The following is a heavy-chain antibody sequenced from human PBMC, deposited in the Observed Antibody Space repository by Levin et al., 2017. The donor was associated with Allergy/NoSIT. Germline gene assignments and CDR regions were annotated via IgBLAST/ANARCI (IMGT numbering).Heavy chain of an antibody. CDR2: IYYSGNA. Sequence: SETLSLTCTVSGGSISSYYWSWIRQPPGKGLEWIGYIYYSGNANYNPSLKSRVTISVDTSKNQFSLKLSSVTAADTAVYYCARDLGYCSSISCYAWFDPWGQGTLVTVSS. D-gene: IGHD2-2*01. V-gene: IGHV4-59*01. CDR3: ARDLGYCSSISCYAWFDP. CDR1: GGSISSYY. J-gene: IGHJ5*02.